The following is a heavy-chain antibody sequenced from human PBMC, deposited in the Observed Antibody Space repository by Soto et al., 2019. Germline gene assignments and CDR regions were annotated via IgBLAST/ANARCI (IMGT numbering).Heavy chain of an antibody. Sequence: SETLSLTCTVSGGPVGSYYWTWIRQPPGKGLEWIGYIYSSGSTNYNPSLKSRVTISVDTSKNQFSLKLSSVTAADTAVYYCAGLKYFHSSDHLVHWGQGTRVT. CDR1: GGPVGSYY. CDR3: AGLKYFHSSDHLVH. J-gene: IGHJ4*02. V-gene: IGHV4-4*08. CDR2: IYSSGST. D-gene: IGHD3-22*01.